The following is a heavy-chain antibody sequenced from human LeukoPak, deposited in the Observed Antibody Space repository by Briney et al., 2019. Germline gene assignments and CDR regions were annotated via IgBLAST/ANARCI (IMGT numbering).Heavy chain of an antibody. CDR1: GFTFDDYG. D-gene: IGHD6-13*01. V-gene: IGHV3-69-1*01. J-gene: IGHJ4*02. CDR3: ARYLPPAAPLDY. CDR2: ISSSSYI. Sequence: GGSLRLSCAASGFTFDDYGMSWVRQAPGKGLEWVSSISSSSYIYYADSVKGRFTISRDNAKNSLYLQMNSLRAEDTAVYYCARYLPPAAPLDYWGQGTLVTVSS.